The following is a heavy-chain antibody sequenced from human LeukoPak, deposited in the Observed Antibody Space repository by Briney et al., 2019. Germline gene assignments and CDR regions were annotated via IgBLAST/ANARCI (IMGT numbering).Heavy chain of an antibody. CDR2: ISGSGGST. CDR1: GFTFSSYA. D-gene: IGHD2-2*02. V-gene: IGHV3-23*01. J-gene: IGHJ5*02. Sequence: GGSLRLSCAASGFTFSSYAMSWVRQAPGKGLEWVSAISGSGGSTYYADSEKGRFTISRDNSKNTLYLQMNSLRAEDTAVYYCAKDVCSSTSCYKVNWFDPWGQGTLVTVSS. CDR3: AKDVCSSTSCYKVNWFDP.